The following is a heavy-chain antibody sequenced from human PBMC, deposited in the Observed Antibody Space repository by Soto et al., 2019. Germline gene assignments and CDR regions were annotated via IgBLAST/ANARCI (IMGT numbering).Heavy chain of an antibody. CDR1: GYTFTTYE. Sequence: QVQLVQSGAEVKKPGASVKVSCKASGYTFTTYEINWVRQATGQGLEWMGWMNPNSGNTAYAQKFRGRVTMTRNTSISTAYMELGSLRSEDTAVYYCAGNYSGSWYGMDVWRQGTTVTVSS. D-gene: IGHD6-13*01. J-gene: IGHJ6*02. CDR2: MNPNSGNT. CDR3: AGNYSGSWYGMDV. V-gene: IGHV1-8*01.